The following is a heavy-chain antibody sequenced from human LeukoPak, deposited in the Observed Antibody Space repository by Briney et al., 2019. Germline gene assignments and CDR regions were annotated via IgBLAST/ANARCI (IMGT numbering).Heavy chain of an antibody. CDR3: ASLTMVRGVIITD. CDR2: IYTSGST. J-gene: IGHJ4*02. V-gene: IGHV4-4*07. Sequence: SETLSLTCTVSGGSISSYCWSWIRQPAGKGLEWIGRIYTSGSTNYNPSLKSRVTMSVDTSKNQFSLKLSSVTAADTAVYYCASLTMVRGVIITDWGQGTLVTVSS. CDR1: GGSISSYC. D-gene: IGHD3-10*01.